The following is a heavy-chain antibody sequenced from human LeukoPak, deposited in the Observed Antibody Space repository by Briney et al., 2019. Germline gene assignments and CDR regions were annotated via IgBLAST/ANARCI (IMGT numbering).Heavy chain of an antibody. J-gene: IGHJ3*02. D-gene: IGHD1-7*01. V-gene: IGHV3-13*01. Sequence: GGSLRLSCAASGFTFSLYDMHWVRQATGKSLEWVSGIGIVGDTYYADSVKGRFTISRENAKNSLSLQMDSLRAGDTAVYYCTRDLREGTTPDASDIWGQGTMVTVSS. CDR1: GFTFSLYD. CDR3: TRDLREGTTPDASDI. CDR2: IGIVGDT.